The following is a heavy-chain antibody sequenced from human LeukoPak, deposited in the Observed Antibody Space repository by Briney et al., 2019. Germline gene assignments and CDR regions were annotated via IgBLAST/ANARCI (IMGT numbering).Heavy chain of an antibody. D-gene: IGHD6-6*01. V-gene: IGHV4-31*03. CDR3: ASDSSSSSYYYYYMDV. J-gene: IGHJ6*03. CDR2: IYYSGST. CDR1: GGSISSGGYY. Sequence: TSQTLSLTCTVSGGSISSGGYYWSWIRQHPGKGLEWIGYIYYSGSTYYNPSLKSRVTISVDTSKNQFSLKLSSVTAADTAVYYCASDSSSSSYYYYYMDVWGKGTTVTVSS.